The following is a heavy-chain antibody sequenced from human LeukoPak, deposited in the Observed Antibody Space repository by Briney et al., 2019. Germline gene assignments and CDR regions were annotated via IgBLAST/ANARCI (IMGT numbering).Heavy chain of an antibody. Sequence: KTSESLSLTCAVYGGSFSGYYWSWIRQPPGKGLEWIGEINHSGSTNYNPSLKSRVTISVDTSKNQFSLKLSSVTAADTAVYYCAALDYGGLMGDYWGQGTLVTVSS. D-gene: IGHD4-23*01. CDR1: GGSFSGYY. V-gene: IGHV4-34*01. J-gene: IGHJ4*02. CDR3: AALDYGGLMGDY. CDR2: INHSGST.